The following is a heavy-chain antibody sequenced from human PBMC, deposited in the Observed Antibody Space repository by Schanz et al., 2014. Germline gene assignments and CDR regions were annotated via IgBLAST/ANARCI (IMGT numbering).Heavy chain of an antibody. D-gene: IGHD6-13*01. CDR3: ARDGEAAAGCDY. CDR2: MNPTTGNR. CDR1: GYSFTTYD. J-gene: IGHJ4*02. V-gene: IGHV1-8*01. Sequence: QVQLVQSGAEVKKPGASVRVSCKASGYSFTTYDVNWVRQATGQGLEWMGWMNPTTGNRGYAQRFQGRVTMTRNTSITTAYLELSSLRAGDTAVYYCARDGEAAAGCDYGGQGTLVTVSS.